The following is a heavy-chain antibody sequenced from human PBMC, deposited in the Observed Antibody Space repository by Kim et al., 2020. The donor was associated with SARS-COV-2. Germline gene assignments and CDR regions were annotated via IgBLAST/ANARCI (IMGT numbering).Heavy chain of an antibody. V-gene: IGHV3-21*01. Sequence: GGSLRLSCAASGFTFSSYSMNWVRQAPGKGLEWVSSSSSSSSYIYYADSVKGRFTISRDNAKNSLYLQMNSLRAEDTAVYYCARDDYGGNSISPYYYYYGMDVWGQGTTVTVSS. D-gene: IGHD4-17*01. J-gene: IGHJ6*02. CDR2: SSSSSSYI. CDR3: ARDDYGGNSISPYYYYYGMDV. CDR1: GFTFSSYS.